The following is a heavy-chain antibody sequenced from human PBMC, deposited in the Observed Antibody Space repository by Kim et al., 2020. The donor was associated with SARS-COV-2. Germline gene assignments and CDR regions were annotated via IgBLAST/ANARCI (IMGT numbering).Heavy chain of an antibody. CDR2: IYYSGST. J-gene: IGHJ3*02. CDR3: ARHRASYDVFGAPGAFDM. CDR1: GGSISTSSYY. V-gene: IGHV4-39*01. Sequence: SETLSLTCIVSGGSISTSSYYWGWVRQPPGKGLEWIGSIYYSGSTYYNPSLKSRVTMSVDTSDNQFSLRLSSVSAADTAVYYCARHRASYDVFGAPGAFDMWGQGTMVIVSS. D-gene: IGHD5-12*01.